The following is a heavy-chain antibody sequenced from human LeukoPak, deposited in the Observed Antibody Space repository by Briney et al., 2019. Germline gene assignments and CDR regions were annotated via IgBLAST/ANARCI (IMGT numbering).Heavy chain of an antibody. D-gene: IGHD2-2*02. Sequence: SETLSLSCTVSGGSISSNSYYWGWIRQPPGKGLEWIGSIYYSGSTYYSPSLKSRVTISVDTSKNQFSLKLSSVTAADTAVYYCARALCSTTSCYTGADNWFDPWGQGTLVTVSS. CDR2: IYYSGST. CDR1: GGSISSNSYY. J-gene: IGHJ5*02. V-gene: IGHV4-39*07. CDR3: ARALCSTTSCYTGADNWFDP.